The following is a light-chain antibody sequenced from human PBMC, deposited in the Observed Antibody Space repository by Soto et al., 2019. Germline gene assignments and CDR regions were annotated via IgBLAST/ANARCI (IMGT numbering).Light chain of an antibody. V-gene: IGKV1-39*01. CDR2: SAS. CDR1: QSISNY. Sequence: DIQMTQSPSSLSVSVGDRVTITCRASQSISNYLNWYQQKPGKAPNLLIYSASSLQSGVPSRFRGSGSGTAFTLTISSLQPEDCANYFCQQSYSTLWTFGQGTKVEI. CDR3: QQSYSTLWT. J-gene: IGKJ1*01.